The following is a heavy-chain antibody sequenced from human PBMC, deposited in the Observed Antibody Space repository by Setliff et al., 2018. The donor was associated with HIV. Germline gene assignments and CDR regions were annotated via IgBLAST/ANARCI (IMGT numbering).Heavy chain of an antibody. Sequence: PGGSLRLSCAASGFNFRTYAMSWVRQAPGKGLDWVSVISGSGDSAYYADSVKGRFTISRDDSKNMLFLQMDSLRVEDTAVYYCAKSHTFSFDTPSYPLDYWGQGTLVTVSS. CDR3: AKSHTFSFDTPSYPLDY. V-gene: IGHV3-23*01. CDR2: ISGSGDSA. D-gene: IGHD3-16*02. J-gene: IGHJ4*02. CDR1: GFNFRTYA.